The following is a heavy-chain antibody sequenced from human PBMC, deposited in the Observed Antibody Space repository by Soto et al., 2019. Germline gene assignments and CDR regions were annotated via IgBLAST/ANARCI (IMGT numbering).Heavy chain of an antibody. CDR1: GGSISSYY. V-gene: IGHV4-59*01. Sequence: PSETLSLTCTVSGGSISSYYWSWIRQPPGKGLEWIGYIYYSGSTNYNPSLKSRVTISVDTSKNQFSLKLSSVTAADTAVYYCASCWGGEYYYYYMDVWGKGTTVTVSS. D-gene: IGHD7-27*01. CDR3: ASCWGGEYYYYYMDV. CDR2: IYYSGST. J-gene: IGHJ6*03.